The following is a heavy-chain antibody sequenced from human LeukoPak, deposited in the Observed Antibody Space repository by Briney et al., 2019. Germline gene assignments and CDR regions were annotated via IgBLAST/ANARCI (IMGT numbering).Heavy chain of an antibody. D-gene: IGHD7-27*01. J-gene: IGHJ6*02. V-gene: IGHV4-59*01. CDR1: GGSISSYY. CDR2: IYYSGST. CDR3: ARALGYYYYYGMDV. Sequence: SETLSLTCTVSGGSISSYYWSWIRQPPGKGLEWIGYIYYSGSTNYNPSLKGRVTISVDTSKNQFSLKLSSVTAADTAVYYCARALGYYYYYGMDVWGQGTTVTVSS.